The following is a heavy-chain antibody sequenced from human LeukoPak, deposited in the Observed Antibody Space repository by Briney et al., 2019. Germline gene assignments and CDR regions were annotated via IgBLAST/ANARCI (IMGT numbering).Heavy chain of an antibody. D-gene: IGHD2-15*01. CDR3: AKITPGGPRSYYY. CDR1: GFTFSSYA. J-gene: IGHJ4*02. Sequence: PGGSLRLSCAASGFTFSSYAMNWVRQAPGKGLEWVSAISAGGDLTYYADSVKGRFTISRDNSKNTLYLQMNTLRGEDTAIYYCAKITPGGPRSYYYWGQGTLVTVSS. CDR2: ISAGGDLT. V-gene: IGHV3-23*01.